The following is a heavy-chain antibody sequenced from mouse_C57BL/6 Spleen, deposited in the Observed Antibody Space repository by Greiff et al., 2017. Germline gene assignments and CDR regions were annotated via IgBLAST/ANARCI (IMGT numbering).Heavy chain of an antibody. CDR2: ISSSGSYT. V-gene: IGHV5-6*01. Sequence: EVQLVESGGDLVKPGGSLKLSCAASGFTFSSYGMSWVRQTPDKRLEWVATISSSGSYTYYPDSVKGRFTISRDNAKTTLYMQMSSLKSEDTAMYYCARHEVVADYWGQGTTLTVSS. D-gene: IGHD1-1*01. J-gene: IGHJ2*01. CDR1: GFTFSSYG. CDR3: ARHEVVADY.